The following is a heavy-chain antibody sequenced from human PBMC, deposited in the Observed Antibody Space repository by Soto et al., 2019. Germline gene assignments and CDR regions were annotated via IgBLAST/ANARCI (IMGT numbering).Heavy chain of an antibody. CDR3: ARDRGDYDFWSGYYWPYYYYGMDV. CDR1: GFTFSSYS. J-gene: IGHJ6*02. CDR2: ISSSSSTI. Sequence: GGSLRLSCAASGFTFSSYSMNWVRQAPGKGLEWVSYISSSSSTIYYADSVKGRFTISRDNAKNSLYLQMNSLRDEDTAVYYCARDRGDYDFWSGYYWPYYYYGMDVWGQRTTVTVSS. D-gene: IGHD3-3*01. V-gene: IGHV3-48*02.